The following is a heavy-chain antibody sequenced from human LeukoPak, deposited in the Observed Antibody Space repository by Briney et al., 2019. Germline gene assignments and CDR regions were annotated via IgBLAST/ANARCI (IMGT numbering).Heavy chain of an antibody. CDR1: GYTFTGYY. J-gene: IGHJ6*02. V-gene: IGHV1-2*02. CDR3: ARGYTVDTAMVTPWNYYYGMDV. D-gene: IGHD5-18*01. Sequence: GASVKVSCKASGYTFTGYYMHWVRQAPGQGLEWMGWINPNSGGTNYAQKFQGRVTMTRDTSISTAYMELSRLRSDDTAAYYCARGYTVDTAMVTPWNYYYGMDVWGQGTTVTVSS. CDR2: INPNSGGT.